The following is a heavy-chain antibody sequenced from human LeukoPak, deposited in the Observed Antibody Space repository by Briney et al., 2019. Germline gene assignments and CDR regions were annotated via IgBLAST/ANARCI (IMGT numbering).Heavy chain of an antibody. CDR1: GGTFSSYA. CDR3: ASGNFNSYYFDY. Sequence: GSSVKVSCKASGGTFSSYAISWVRQAPGQGLEWMGGLIPIFGTANYAQKFQGRVTITADESTSTAYMELSSLRSEDTAVYYCASGNFNSYYFDYWGQGTLVTVSS. V-gene: IGHV1-69*01. CDR2: LIPIFGTA. D-gene: IGHD1-1*01. J-gene: IGHJ4*02.